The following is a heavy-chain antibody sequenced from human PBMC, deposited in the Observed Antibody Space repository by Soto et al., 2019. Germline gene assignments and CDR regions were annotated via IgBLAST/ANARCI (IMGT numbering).Heavy chain of an antibody. CDR3: APELLAAYYDGMDV. CDR1: GYTFTSYA. J-gene: IGHJ6*02. D-gene: IGHD1-26*01. Sequence: QVQLVQSGAEVKKPGASVKVSCKASGYTFTSYAMHWVRQAPGQRLEWMGWINAGNGNTKYSQKFQGRVTITRDTSASTAYMELSSLRSEDTAVYYCAPELLAAYYDGMDVWGQGTTVTVSS. V-gene: IGHV1-3*01. CDR2: INAGNGNT.